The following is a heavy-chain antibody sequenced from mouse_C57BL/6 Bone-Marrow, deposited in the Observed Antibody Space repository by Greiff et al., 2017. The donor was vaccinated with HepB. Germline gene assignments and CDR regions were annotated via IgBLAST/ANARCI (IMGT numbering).Heavy chain of an antibody. D-gene: IGHD1-1*01. CDR3: ARIPYYYGSSYDAMDY. V-gene: IGHV2-2*01. CDR1: GFSLTSYG. Sequence: VHLVESGPGLVQPSQSLSITCTVSGFSLTSYGVHWVRQSPGKGLEWLGVIWSGGSTDYNAAFISRLSISKDNSKSQVFFKMNSLQADDTAIYYCARIPYYYGSSYDAMDYWGQGTSVTVSS. J-gene: IGHJ4*01. CDR2: IWSGGST.